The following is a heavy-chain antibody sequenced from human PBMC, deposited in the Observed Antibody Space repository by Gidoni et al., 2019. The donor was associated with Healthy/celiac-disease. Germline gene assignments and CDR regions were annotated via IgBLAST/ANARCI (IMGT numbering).Heavy chain of an antibody. J-gene: IGHJ4*02. Sequence: VPLVPSGAEVKKPGASVKVSCKASGSTFSSYAIRWVRQAPGQGLEWMGGIIPICGTANYAQKFQGRVTITADESTSTAYMELSSLRSEDTAVYYCARELDYYDSSGYANHLFDYWGQGTLVTVSS. CDR1: GSTFSSYA. V-gene: IGHV1-69*01. CDR3: ARELDYYDSSGYANHLFDY. CDR2: IIPICGTA. D-gene: IGHD3-22*01.